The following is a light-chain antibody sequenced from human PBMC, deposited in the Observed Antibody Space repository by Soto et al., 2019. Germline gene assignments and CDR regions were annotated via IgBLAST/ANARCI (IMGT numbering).Light chain of an antibody. CDR2: EAN. V-gene: IGLV2-14*01. J-gene: IGLJ1*01. CDR1: STDVGGYNY. CDR3: GSYTSTDTPFV. Sequence: QSVLAQPSSVSGSPGQSITISCTGTSTDVGGYNYVSWYQHHPGKGPKLIIYEANNRPSGVSDRFSGSKSGNKASLTISNLEAGDESDYYCGSYTSTDTPFVFGTGTKVTVL.